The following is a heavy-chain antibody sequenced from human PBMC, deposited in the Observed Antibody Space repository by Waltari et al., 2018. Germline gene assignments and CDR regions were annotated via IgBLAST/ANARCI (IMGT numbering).Heavy chain of an antibody. CDR2: IIPIFGTA. CDR3: ARDSEDGGAVAGTDAFDI. Sequence: QVQLVQSGAEVKKPGSSVKVSCKASGGTFSSYAISWVRQAPGPGLEWMGGIIPIFGTANYAQKFQGRVTITADESTSTAYMELSSLRSEDTAVYYCARDSEDGGAVAGTDAFDIWGQGTMVTVSS. CDR1: GGTFSSYA. J-gene: IGHJ3*02. D-gene: IGHD6-19*01. V-gene: IGHV1-69*13.